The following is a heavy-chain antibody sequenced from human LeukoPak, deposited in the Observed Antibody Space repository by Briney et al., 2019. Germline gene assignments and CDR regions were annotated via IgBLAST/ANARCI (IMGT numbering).Heavy chain of an antibody. CDR3: ARSRSGYSYEHGAFEI. CDR1: GGSISSYY. D-gene: IGHD5-18*01. CDR2: IHYRGST. V-gene: IGHV4-59*01. Sequence: SETLSLTCTVSGGSISSYYWSWIRQPPGKGLEWIAYIHYRGSTTYNPSLRSRVTISVDTSRNQFSLKLSSVTAADTAVYYCARSRSGYSYEHGAFEIWGQGTMVTVSS. J-gene: IGHJ3*02.